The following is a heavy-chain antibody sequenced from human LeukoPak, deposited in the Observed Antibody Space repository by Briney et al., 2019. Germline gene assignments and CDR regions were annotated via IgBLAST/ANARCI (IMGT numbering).Heavy chain of an antibody. CDR3: AREPDNSSPFDY. CDR2: ISYDGSNK. J-gene: IGHJ4*02. D-gene: IGHD6-6*01. V-gene: IGHV3-30-3*01. CDR1: GFTFSSYA. Sequence: PGGPLRLSCAASGFTFSSYAMHWVRQAPGKGLEWVAVISYDGSNKYYADSVKGRFTISRDNSKNTLYLQMNSLRAEDTAVYYCAREPDNSSPFDYWGQGTLVTVSS.